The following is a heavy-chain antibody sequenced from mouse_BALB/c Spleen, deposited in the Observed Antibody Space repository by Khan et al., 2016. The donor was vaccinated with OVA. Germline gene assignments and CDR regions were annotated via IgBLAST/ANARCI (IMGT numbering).Heavy chain of an antibody. CDR1: GFNIKDTY. CDR3: VRPSDDPRNFDG. Sequence: VQLKQSGAELVKPGASVKLSCTASGFNIKDTYIHWVKRRPEQGLEWIGRITPANGNTEYDPKFQGKATMRADTSSNTAYLQLSSLTSGDTAVYYCVRPSDDPRNFDGWGAGTTVTGAS. V-gene: IGHV14-3*02. J-gene: IGHJ1*01. CDR2: ITPANGNT. D-gene: IGHD6-1*01.